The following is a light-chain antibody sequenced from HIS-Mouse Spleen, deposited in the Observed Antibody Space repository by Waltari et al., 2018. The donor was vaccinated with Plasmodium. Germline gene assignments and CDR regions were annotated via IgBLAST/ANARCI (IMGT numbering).Light chain of an antibody. CDR1: QSISRW. CDR2: KAS. J-gene: IGKJ1*01. Sequence: DIPMTQSPSPPSASVGERSTITCRASQSISRWLACDQQKPGKAPKLLIYKASSLESGVPSRFSGSGSETEVTLTISSLQPDDFATYYCQQYNSYSWTFGQGTKVEIK. V-gene: IGKV1-5*03. CDR3: QQYNSYSWT.